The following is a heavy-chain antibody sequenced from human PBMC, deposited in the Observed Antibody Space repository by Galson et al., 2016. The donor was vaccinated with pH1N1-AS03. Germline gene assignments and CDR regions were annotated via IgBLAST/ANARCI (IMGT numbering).Heavy chain of an antibody. J-gene: IGHJ3*02. Sequence: SLRLSCAASGFTFRRYWMSWVRQAPGQGLEWVANITPDGSENYSLDSVKGRFTIPRDNVENSVYLQLNSLKVEDTAMYYCARIKGGGNSDGFDTWGLGTKVIVSS. CDR2: ITPDGSEN. CDR1: GFTFRRYW. V-gene: IGHV3-7*01. D-gene: IGHD4-23*01. CDR3: ARIKGGGNSDGFDT.